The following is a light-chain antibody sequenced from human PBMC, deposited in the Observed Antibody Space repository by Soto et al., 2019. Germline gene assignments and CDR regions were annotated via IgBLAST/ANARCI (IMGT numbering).Light chain of an antibody. CDR2: SAS. J-gene: IGKJ4*01. CDR1: QGISSY. V-gene: IGKV1-9*01. CDR3: QQLNSFPFT. Sequence: IQLTQSPSSLSASVGDRVTITCQASQGISSYLAWYQQKPGNAPKLLIYSASTLQSGVPSRFSGSGSGTGFTLTTSNLQPEDFATYYCQQLNSFPFTFGGGTKVDIK.